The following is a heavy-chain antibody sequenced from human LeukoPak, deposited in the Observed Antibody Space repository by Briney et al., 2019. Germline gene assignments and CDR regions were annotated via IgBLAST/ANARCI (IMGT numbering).Heavy chain of an antibody. CDR1: GDTFSNYA. D-gene: IGHD6-13*01. J-gene: IGHJ4*02. V-gene: IGHV1-69*04. CDR2: IIHSLGTP. Sequence: SVKLSCKASGDTFSNYAISWVRQAPGQGLEWVARIIHSLGTPNYAQKFQGRVTITADRSTTTAYMQLSSLRFEDTAVYYCARAGSSRFSVPYYFNYWGQGTPVTVSS. CDR3: ARAGSSRFSVPYYFNY.